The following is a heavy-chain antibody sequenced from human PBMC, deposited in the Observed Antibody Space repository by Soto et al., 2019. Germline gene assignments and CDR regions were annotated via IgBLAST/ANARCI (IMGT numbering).Heavy chain of an antibody. D-gene: IGHD3-22*01. CDR3: ARTHAKSSASCLDF. J-gene: IGHJ4*01. CDR2: IGGSGGSP. CDR1: GFTFSSYA. Sequence: GGSLRLSCAASGFTFSSYAMSWVRQGPGKGLEWVSAIGGSGGSPYYADSVKGRFTVSRDNSKNTAYLIVNNLRAEDTAVYYCARTHAKSSASCLDFWGHGTLVTVSP. V-gene: IGHV3-23*01.